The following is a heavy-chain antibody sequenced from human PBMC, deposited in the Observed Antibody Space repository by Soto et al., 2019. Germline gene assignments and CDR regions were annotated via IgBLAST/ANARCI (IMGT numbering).Heavy chain of an antibody. V-gene: IGHV4-31*03. Sequence: QVQLQESGPGLVKPSQTLSLTCTVSGGSISSGGYYWSWIRQHPGKGLEWIGYIYYSGSTYYNPSIKSRVTISVDTSKNQFSLKLSSVTAADTAVYYCARVNYGDYKEDAFDIWGQGTMVTVSS. CDR3: ARVNYGDYKEDAFDI. J-gene: IGHJ3*02. CDR1: GGSISSGGYY. CDR2: IYYSGST. D-gene: IGHD4-17*01.